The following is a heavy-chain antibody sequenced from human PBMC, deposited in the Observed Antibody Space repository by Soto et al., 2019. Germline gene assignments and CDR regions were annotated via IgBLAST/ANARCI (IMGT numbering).Heavy chain of an antibody. CDR2: IYSGGST. Sequence: GGSLRLSCAASGFTVSSNYMSWVRQAPGKGLEWVSVIYSGGSTYYADSVKGRFTISRDNSKNTLYLQMNSLRAEDTAVYYCASPGDIVLVPAARGYYYYGMDVWGQGTTVTVSS. J-gene: IGHJ6*02. D-gene: IGHD2-2*01. CDR3: ASPGDIVLVPAARGYYYYGMDV. CDR1: GFTVSSNY. V-gene: IGHV3-66*01.